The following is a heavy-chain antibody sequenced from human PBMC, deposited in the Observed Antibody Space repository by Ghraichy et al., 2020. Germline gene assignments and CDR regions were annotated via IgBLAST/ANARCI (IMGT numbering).Heavy chain of an antibody. D-gene: IGHD6-13*01. CDR1: GGSFSGYY. CDR2: INHSGST. Sequence: SETLSLTCAVYGGSFSGYYWSWIRQPPGKGLEWIGEINHSGSTNYNPSLKSRVTISVDTSKNQFSLKLSSVTAADTAVYYCARVHSSIDYWGQGTLVTVSS. J-gene: IGHJ4*02. V-gene: IGHV4-34*01. CDR3: ARVHSSIDY.